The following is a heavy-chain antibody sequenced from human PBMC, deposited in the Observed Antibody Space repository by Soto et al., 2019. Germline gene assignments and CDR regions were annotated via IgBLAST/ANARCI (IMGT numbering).Heavy chain of an antibody. D-gene: IGHD3-16*02. CDR2: IYHSGST. J-gene: IGHJ4*02. CDR3: ARDGGAVWGTYRQRAPRCDY. CDR1: GDSISNDNW. V-gene: IGHV4-4*02. Sequence: QVRLQESGPGLVKPSGTLSLTCTVSGDSISNDNWWSWVRQPPGKGLEWIGEIYHSGSTNSNPSLKSRVTISVEKSKYQVSLKLSSVTAAGTAVYACARDGGAVWGTYRQRAPRCDYWGQGTLVTVSS.